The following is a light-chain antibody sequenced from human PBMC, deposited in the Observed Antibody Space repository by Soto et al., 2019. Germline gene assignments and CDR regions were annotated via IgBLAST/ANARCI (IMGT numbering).Light chain of an antibody. J-gene: IGLJ2*01. CDR2: EGT. Sequence: QSVLTQPASVSGSPGQSVTISCTGTSSDIGRYKFVSWFQRHPGKAPKLLIFEGTNRPSGVSNRFSGSKSGNTASLTISGLQAEDEAIYFCSSSTNTNTLVIFGGGTKSPS. CDR1: SSDIGRYKF. CDR3: SSSTNTNTLVI. V-gene: IGLV2-14*01.